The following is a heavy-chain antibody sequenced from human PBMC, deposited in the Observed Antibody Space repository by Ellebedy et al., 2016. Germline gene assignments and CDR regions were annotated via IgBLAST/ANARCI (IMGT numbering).Heavy chain of an antibody. V-gene: IGHV4-34*01. Sequence: SETLSLTXAVYGGSFGGYYWSWIRQPPGKGLEWIGEINHGGNTNYSPSFKSRLTISLDTSNNQFALKLRSVTAADTAVYYCARRRYNLLRNFDWGLYFDPWGQGTLVTVSS. CDR1: GGSFGGYY. CDR3: ARRRYNLLRNFDWGLYFDP. CDR2: INHGGNT. J-gene: IGHJ5*02. D-gene: IGHD3-9*01.